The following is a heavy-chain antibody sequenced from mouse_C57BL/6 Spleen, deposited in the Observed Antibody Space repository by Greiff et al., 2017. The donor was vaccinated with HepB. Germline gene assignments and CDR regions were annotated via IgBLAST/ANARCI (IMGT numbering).Heavy chain of an antibody. V-gene: IGHV1-69*01. CDR3: ARSTTVVKDYAMDY. J-gene: IGHJ4*01. Sequence: VQLQQSGAELVMPGASVKLSCKASGYTFTSYWMHWVKQRPGQGLEWIGEIDPSDSYTNYNQKFKGKSTLTVDKSSSTAYMQLSSLTSEDSAVYYCARSTTVVKDYAMDYWGQGTSVTVSS. CDR1: GYTFTSYW. CDR2: IDPSDSYT. D-gene: IGHD1-1*01.